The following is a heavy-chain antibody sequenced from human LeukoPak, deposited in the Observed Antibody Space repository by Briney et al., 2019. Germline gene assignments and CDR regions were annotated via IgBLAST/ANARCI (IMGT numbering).Heavy chain of an antibody. J-gene: IGHJ4*02. CDR1: GFIFSDHW. D-gene: IGHD3-3*01. CDR3: VRERNNFWSGHHSIFDS. CDR2: INNDGSST. V-gene: IGHV3-74*01. Sequence: GGSLRPSCAASGFIFSDHWMHWVRQAPGKGLVWLSRINNDGSSTIYADSVKGRFTFSRDNTENTLFLEMSSLRVEDTAVYYCVRERNNFWSGHHSIFDSWGQGTLVTVSS.